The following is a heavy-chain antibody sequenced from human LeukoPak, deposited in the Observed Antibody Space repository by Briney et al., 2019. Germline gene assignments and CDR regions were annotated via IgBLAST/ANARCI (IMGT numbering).Heavy chain of an antibody. J-gene: IGHJ6*03. CDR3: ARAGGDGYYYYMDV. CDR1: GFTFSSYG. D-gene: IGHD4-17*01. V-gene: IGHV3-33*01. Sequence: GRSLRLSCAASGFTFSSYGMHWVRQAQGKGLERVAVIWYDGSNKSYADSVKGRFTISRDNAKNSLYLQMNSLRAEDTALYYCARAGGDGYYYYMDVWGKGTTVTVSS. CDR2: IWYDGSNK.